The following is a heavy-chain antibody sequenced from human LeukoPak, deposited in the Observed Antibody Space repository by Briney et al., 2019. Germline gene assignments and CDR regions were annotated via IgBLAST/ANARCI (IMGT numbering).Heavy chain of an antibody. CDR3: ARELGGWYYYYGMDV. V-gene: IGHV1-18*01. CDR1: GYTFTSYG. D-gene: IGHD1-26*01. J-gene: IGHJ6*02. Sequence: GASVKVSCKASGYTFTSYGISWVRQAPGQGLEWMGWISAHNGNTNYAQKLQGRVTMTTDTSTSTAYMELRSLRSDDTAVYYCARELGGWYYYYGMDVWGQGTTVTVSS. CDR2: ISAHNGNT.